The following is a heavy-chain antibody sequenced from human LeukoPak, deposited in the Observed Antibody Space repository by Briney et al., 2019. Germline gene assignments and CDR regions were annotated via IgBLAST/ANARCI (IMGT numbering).Heavy chain of an antibody. CDR3: ARQYTGGLFDY. Sequence: ASVKVSCKASGYTFTNYYLHWVRQAPGQGLEWLGIINPSNGVTNYAQKFQGRVTMTRDTSTSTVYMELSSLRSEDTAVYYCARQYTGGLFDYWGQGTLVTVSS. CDR1: GYTFTNYY. CDR2: INPSNGVT. J-gene: IGHJ4*02. V-gene: IGHV1-46*01. D-gene: IGHD2-8*02.